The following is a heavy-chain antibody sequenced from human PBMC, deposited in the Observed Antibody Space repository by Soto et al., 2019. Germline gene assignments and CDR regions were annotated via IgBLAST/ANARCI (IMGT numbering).Heavy chain of an antibody. CDR3: ARHGGPRRAYYYYGMDV. CDR1: GYSFTSYW. Sequence: GESLKTPCKGSGYSFTSYWIGWVRQMPGKGLEWMESIYPGDSATRYSPSFRGQVTISAAKSISTAYLQWSSLNASDTAMYYGARHGGPRRAYYYYGMDVWGQGTTVTVSS. V-gene: IGHV5-51*01. CDR2: IYPGDSAT. D-gene: IGHD3-16*01. J-gene: IGHJ6*02.